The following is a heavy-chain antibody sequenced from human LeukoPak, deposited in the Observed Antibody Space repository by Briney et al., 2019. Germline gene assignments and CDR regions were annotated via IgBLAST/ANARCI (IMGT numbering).Heavy chain of an antibody. CDR3: ARTEGSHGYIFAY. J-gene: IGHJ4*02. CDR1: GGSISSGGYY. V-gene: IGHV4-31*03. CDR2: IYYSGST. D-gene: IGHD5-24*01. Sequence: SETLSLTCTVSGGSISSGGYYWSWIRQHPGKGLEWIGYIYYSGSTYYNPSLKSRVTISVDTSKNQFSLKLSSVTAADTAVYYCARTEGSHGYIFAYWGQGTLVTVSS.